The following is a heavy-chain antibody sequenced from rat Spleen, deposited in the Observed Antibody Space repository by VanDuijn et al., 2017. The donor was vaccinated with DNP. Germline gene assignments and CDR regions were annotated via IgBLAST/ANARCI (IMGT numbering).Heavy chain of an antibody. Sequence: EVQLVESGGGLVRPGRSLKLSCAASGFTFSNYHMAWVRQAPTKGLEWVASISSDVTDTYYGSSVKGRFTISRDNAKRSLYLQMNSLRSEDMATYYCVRWNSGHFDYWGQGVMVTVSS. CDR3: VRWNSGHFDY. CDR2: ISSDVTDT. D-gene: IGHD4-3*01. CDR1: GFTFSNYH. J-gene: IGHJ2*01. V-gene: IGHV5-22*01.